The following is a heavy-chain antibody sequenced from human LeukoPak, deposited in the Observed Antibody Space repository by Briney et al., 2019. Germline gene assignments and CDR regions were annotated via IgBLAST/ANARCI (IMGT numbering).Heavy chain of an antibody. Sequence: GGSLRLSCAPSALTFSASGTNSVRPAPGKGLEWISYISGGSNSIYYADSVKGRFTISRDNAKNSVYLQMNSLREEDTAVYYCARGGSSGYGLIWGQGTMVTVSS. CDR2: ISGGSNSI. CDR3: ARGGSSGYGLI. CDR1: ALTFSASG. J-gene: IGHJ3*02. D-gene: IGHD5-12*01. V-gene: IGHV3-48*02.